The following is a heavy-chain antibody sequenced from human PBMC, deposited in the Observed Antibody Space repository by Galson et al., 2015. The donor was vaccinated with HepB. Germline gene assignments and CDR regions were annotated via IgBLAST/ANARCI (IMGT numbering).Heavy chain of an antibody. CDR3: AKEREAAGSRPFDY. J-gene: IGHJ4*02. Sequence: SLRLSCAASGFTFDDYAMHWVRQAPGKGLEWVSGISWNSGSIGYVDSVKGRFTISRDNAKNTLYLQMNSLRAEDTALYHCAKEREAAGSRPFDYWGQGTLVTVSS. D-gene: IGHD6-13*01. CDR1: GFTFDDYA. CDR2: ISWNSGSI. V-gene: IGHV3-9*01.